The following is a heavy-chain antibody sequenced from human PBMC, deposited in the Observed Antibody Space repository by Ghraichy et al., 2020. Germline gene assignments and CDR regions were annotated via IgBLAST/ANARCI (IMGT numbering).Heavy chain of an antibody. V-gene: IGHV2-5*02. Sequence: SGPTLVKPTQTLTLTCTFSGFSLSTSGVGVGWIRQPPGKALEWLALIYWDDDKRYSPSLKSRLTITKDTSKNQVVLTLTNMDPVDTATYYCAHRPSVYYDRWPGYPISVAPSGQKTLVTVSP. CDR3: AHRPSVYYDRWPGYPISVAP. CDR2: IYWDDDK. CDR1: GFSLSTSGVG. J-gene: IGHJ5*02. D-gene: IGHD3-9*01.